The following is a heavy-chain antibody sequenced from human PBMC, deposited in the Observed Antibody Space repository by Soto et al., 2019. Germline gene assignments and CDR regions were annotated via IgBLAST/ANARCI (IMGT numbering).Heavy chain of an antibody. Sequence: QVQLVQSGAEVKKPGASVKVSCKASGYTFTSYAMHWVRQAPGQRLEWMGWINAGNGNTKYSQKFHGRVTITRDTSASTAYMELSSLRSEDTAVYYCARDPLLWFGETLDYWGQGTLVTVSS. CDR1: GYTFTSYA. V-gene: IGHV1-3*01. D-gene: IGHD3-10*01. CDR3: ARDPLLWFGETLDY. CDR2: INAGNGNT. J-gene: IGHJ4*02.